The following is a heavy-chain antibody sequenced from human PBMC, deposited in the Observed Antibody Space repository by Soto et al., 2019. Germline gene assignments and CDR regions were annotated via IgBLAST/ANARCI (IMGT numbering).Heavy chain of an antibody. CDR3: ARDRLWNLYYYYGMDV. V-gene: IGHV4-30-4*01. Sequence: KPSETLSLTCTVSGGSISSGDYYWSWIRQPPGKGLEWIGYIYYSGSTYYNPSLKSRVTISVDTSKNQFSLKLSSVTAADTAVYYCARDRLWNLYYYYGMDVWGQGTTVTVSS. CDR1: GGSISSGDYY. D-gene: IGHD5-18*01. J-gene: IGHJ6*02. CDR2: IYYSGST.